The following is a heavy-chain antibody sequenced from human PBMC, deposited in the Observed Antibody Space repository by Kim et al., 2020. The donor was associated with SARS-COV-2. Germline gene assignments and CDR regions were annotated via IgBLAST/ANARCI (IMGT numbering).Heavy chain of an antibody. D-gene: IGHD3-10*01. J-gene: IGHJ4*02. CDR3: ARDALLWFGEPTAQRGTDY. Sequence: GRFTISRDNSKNTLYLQMNSLRAEDTAVYYCARDALLWFGEPTAQRGTDYWGQGTLVTVSS. V-gene: IGHV3-30*04.